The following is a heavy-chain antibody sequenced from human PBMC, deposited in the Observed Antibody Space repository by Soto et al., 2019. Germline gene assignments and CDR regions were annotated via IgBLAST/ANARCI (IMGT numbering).Heavy chain of an antibody. V-gene: IGHV4-59*01. CDR1: GVSISSYY. D-gene: IGHD6-13*01. Sequence: SETLSLTCTVSGVSISSYYWSWIRPPPGKGLEWIGYIYYSGSTNYNPSLKIRVTISVDTSKNQFSLKLSSVTAADTAVYYCASSNIAAAGFYYYGMDVWGRGTTVT. J-gene: IGHJ6*02. CDR3: ASSNIAAAGFYYYGMDV. CDR2: IYYSGST.